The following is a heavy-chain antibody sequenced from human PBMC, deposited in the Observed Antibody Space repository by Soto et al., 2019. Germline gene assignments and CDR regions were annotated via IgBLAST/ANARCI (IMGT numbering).Heavy chain of an antibody. D-gene: IGHD4-17*01. J-gene: IGHJ6*03. CDR1: GGSISSYY. Sequence: KQSQTLSLTCTVSGGSISSYYWSWIRQPPGKGLEWIGYIYYSGSTNYNPSLKSRVTISVDTSKNQFSLKLSSVTAADTAVYYCARRRSPYGDYPYYYYYMDVWGKGTTVTVSS. V-gene: IGHV4-59*08. CDR3: ARRRSPYGDYPYYYYYMDV. CDR2: IYYSGST.